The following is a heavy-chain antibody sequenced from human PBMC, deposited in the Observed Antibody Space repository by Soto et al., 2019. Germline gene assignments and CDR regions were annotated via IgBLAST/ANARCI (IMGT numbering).Heavy chain of an antibody. V-gene: IGHV3-30*18. D-gene: IGHD6-19*01. CDR3: AKGGRQWLVTSAFNY. CDR2: VSHDGRNT. Sequence: VPLVESGGGVVQPGRSLRLSCAASGFTFSDYAMHWVRQAPGKGLEWVAVVSHDGRNTHYADSVKGRFTISRDRSQNTVHLAMTSLRAEYTAVYYCAKGGRQWLVTSAFNYWGQGVLVTVSS. J-gene: IGHJ4*02. CDR1: GFTFSDYA.